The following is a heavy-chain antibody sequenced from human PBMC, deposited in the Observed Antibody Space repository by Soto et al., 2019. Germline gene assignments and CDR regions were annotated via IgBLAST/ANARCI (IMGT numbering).Heavy chain of an antibody. V-gene: IGHV3-21*01. D-gene: IGHD6-13*01. J-gene: IGHJ6*02. Sequence: EVQLVESGGGLVKPGGSLRLSCAASGFTFSSYSMNWVRQAPGKGLEWVSSISSSSSYIYYADSVKSRFTISRDNAKNSLYLQMNSLRAEDTAVYYCARDLGSWYMYGMDVWGQGTTVTVSS. CDR3: ARDLGSWYMYGMDV. CDR2: ISSSSSYI. CDR1: GFTFSSYS.